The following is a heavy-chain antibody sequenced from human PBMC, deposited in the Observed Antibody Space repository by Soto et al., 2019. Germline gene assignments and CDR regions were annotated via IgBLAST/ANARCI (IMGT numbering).Heavy chain of an antibody. J-gene: IGHJ6*02. CDR3: ARGGSVLRFLEWSNIPHYGMDV. D-gene: IGHD3-3*01. V-gene: IGHV6-1*01. CDR1: GDSVSSNSAA. CDR2: TYYRSKWYN. Sequence: QTLSLTCAISGDSVSSNSAAWNWIRQSPSRGLEWLGRTYYRSKWYNDYAVSVKSRITINPDTSKNQFSLQLNSVTPEDTAVYYCARGGSVLRFLEWSNIPHYGMDVWGQGTTVTVSS.